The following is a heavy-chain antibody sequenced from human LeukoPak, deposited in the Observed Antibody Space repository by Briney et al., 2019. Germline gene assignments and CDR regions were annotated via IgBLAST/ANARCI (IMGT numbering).Heavy chain of an antibody. D-gene: IGHD2/OR15-2a*01. V-gene: IGHV3-30*02. J-gene: IGHJ4*02. Sequence: GGSLRLSCAASAFTFSTYGMHWVRQAPGKGLEWVAFIRYDGINKYYADSVKGRFTISRDNSKNTLYLQMNSLRAEDTAVYYCVSRILTSFDNWGQGTLVTVSS. CDR2: IRYDGINK. CDR3: VSRILTSFDN. CDR1: AFTFSTYG.